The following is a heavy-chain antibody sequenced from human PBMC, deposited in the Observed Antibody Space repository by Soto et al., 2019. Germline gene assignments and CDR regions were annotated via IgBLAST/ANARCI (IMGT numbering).Heavy chain of an antibody. CDR2: INDNGGDT. J-gene: IGHJ6*02. CDR3: AKEVYGAARGAMDV. D-gene: IGHD2-8*01. CDR1: GFTFSNNV. V-gene: IGHV3-23*01. Sequence: EVQLLESGGGLVQPGGSLRLSCAASGFTFSNNVMSWVRQAPGKGLEWVSGINDNGGDTYYADSVKGRCTISRDNSKNTLYLQMNSLRAEATAVYCCAKEVYGAARGAMDVWGQGTTVTVSS.